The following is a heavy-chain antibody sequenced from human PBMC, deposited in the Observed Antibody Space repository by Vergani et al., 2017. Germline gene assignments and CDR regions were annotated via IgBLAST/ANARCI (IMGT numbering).Heavy chain of an antibody. Sequence: EVQLVESGGGLVQPGGSLRLSCAASGFTFSSYSMNWVRQAPGKGLEWVSYISSSSSTIYYEDSVKGRFSISRDNAKTSLYLQMNSLRDEDTAVYYCARDPSIAAAYIDAFDIWGQGTMVTVSS. D-gene: IGHD6-13*01. CDR3: ARDPSIAAAYIDAFDI. V-gene: IGHV3-48*02. CDR2: ISSSSSTI. J-gene: IGHJ3*02. CDR1: GFTFSSYS.